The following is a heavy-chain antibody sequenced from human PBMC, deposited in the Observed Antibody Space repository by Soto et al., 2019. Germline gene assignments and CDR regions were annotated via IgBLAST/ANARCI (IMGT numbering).Heavy chain of an antibody. CDR2: INTKTGHR. D-gene: IGHD3-22*01. CDR1: GGTFSSYT. CDR3: ARDRLRGYDSSGFYS. V-gene: IGHV1-18*01. J-gene: IGHJ4*02. Sequence: GASVKVSCKASGGTFSSYTISWVRQAPGQGLEWMGWINTKTGHRNYAQKFEDRLTMTTATSTNTVYMELKRLRSDDTAVYYCARDRLRGYDSSGFYSWGQGTPVTVSS.